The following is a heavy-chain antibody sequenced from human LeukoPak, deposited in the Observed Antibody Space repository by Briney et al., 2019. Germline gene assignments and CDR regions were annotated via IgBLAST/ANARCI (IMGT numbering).Heavy chain of an antibody. Sequence: GGSLRLSCAASGFTFSSYSMNWVRQAPGKGLEWVSSISSSSSYIYYADSVKGRFTISKDNAKNSLYLQMNSLIAEDTAVYYCAKSGYNRFDYWGQGTRVTVSS. D-gene: IGHD5-24*01. V-gene: IGHV3-21*04. CDR3: AKSGYNRFDY. J-gene: IGHJ4*02. CDR2: ISSSSSYI. CDR1: GFTFSSYS.